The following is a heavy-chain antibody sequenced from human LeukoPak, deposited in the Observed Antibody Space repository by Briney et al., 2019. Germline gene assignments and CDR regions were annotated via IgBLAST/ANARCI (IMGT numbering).Heavy chain of an antibody. V-gene: IGHV1-18*01. CDR2: ISAYNSNT. J-gene: IGHJ4*02. CDR1: GYTFTSYG. Sequence: ASVKVSCKASGYTFTSYGITWVRQAPGQGLEWIGWISAYNSNTNFAQKLQGRVTLTTDTTTSTAYMELSSLRSEDTAVYYCARGGTSGSYTLDYWGQGTLVTVSS. D-gene: IGHD1-26*01. CDR3: ARGGTSGSYTLDY.